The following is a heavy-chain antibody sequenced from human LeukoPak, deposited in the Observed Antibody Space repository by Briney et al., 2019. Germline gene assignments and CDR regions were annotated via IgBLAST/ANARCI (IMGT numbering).Heavy chain of an antibody. D-gene: IGHD6-13*01. CDR1: GFTFSSYG. CDR2: ISYDGSNK. J-gene: IGHJ6*02. Sequence: GGSLRLSCAASGFTFSSYGMHWVRQAPGKGLEWVAVISYDGSNKYYADSVKGRFTISRDNAKNSLYLQMNSLRAEDTAVYYCASDDSSSWRFYYGMDVWGQGTTVTVSS. CDR3: ASDDSSSWRFYYGMDV. V-gene: IGHV3-30*03.